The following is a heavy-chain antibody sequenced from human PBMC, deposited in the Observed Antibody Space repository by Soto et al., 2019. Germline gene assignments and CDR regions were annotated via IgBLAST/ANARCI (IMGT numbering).Heavy chain of an antibody. J-gene: IGHJ4*02. CDR2: INHSGST. CDR3: ARWRIYCSSTSCYRVFDY. D-gene: IGHD2-2*01. CDR1: GGSFSGYY. Sequence: QVQLQQWGAGLLKPSETLSLTCAVYGGSFSGYYWSWIRQPPGKGLEWSGEINHSGSTNYNPSLKTRVTISVDTSKNQFSLKLSSVTAADTAVYYCARWRIYCSSTSCYRVFDYWGQGTLVTVSS. V-gene: IGHV4-34*01.